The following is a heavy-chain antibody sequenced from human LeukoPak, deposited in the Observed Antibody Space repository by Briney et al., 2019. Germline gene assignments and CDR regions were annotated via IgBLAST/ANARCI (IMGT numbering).Heavy chain of an antibody. J-gene: IGHJ4*02. V-gene: IGHV5-10-1*01. CDR1: GYDFTSYW. CDR2: IDPSDSYT. Sequence: GESLKISCQGSGYDFTSYWISWVRQMPGKGLEWVGKIDPSDSYTNYSPSFQGHVTISVDKSFNTAYLQWNSLKASDTAIYYCARRSGLTYGLLYWGQGALVTVSS. D-gene: IGHD3-10*01. CDR3: ARRSGLTYGLLY.